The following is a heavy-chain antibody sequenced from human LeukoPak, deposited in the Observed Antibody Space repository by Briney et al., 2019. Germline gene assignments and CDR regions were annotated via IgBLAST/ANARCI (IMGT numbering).Heavy chain of an antibody. CDR2: TRNKANSYTT. V-gene: IGHV3-72*01. J-gene: IGHJ4*02. Sequence: GGSLRLSCAASGFTFSDHYMDWVRQAPGKGLEWVGRTRNKANSYTTEYAASVKGRFTISRDDSKNSLYLQMNSLKTEDTAVYYCATSGSQADYWGQGTLVTVSS. CDR3: ATSGSQADY. CDR1: GFTFSDHY. D-gene: IGHD1-26*01.